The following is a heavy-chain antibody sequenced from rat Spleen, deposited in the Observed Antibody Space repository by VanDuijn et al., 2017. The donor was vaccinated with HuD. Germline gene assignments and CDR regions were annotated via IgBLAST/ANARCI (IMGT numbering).Heavy chain of an antibody. Sequence: EVQLQESGPGLVKPSQSLSLTCSVTGYSITNSYRWNWIRKFPGNKLEWMGYINSAGSTVYNPSLKSRISITRDTSKNQFFLQVNSVTTEDTATYYCARTENNYLYYYVMDAWGQGASVTVSS. CDR2: INSAGST. J-gene: IGHJ4*01. CDR1: GYSITNSYR. V-gene: IGHV3-3*01. D-gene: IGHD1-10*01. CDR3: ARTENNYLYYYVMDA.